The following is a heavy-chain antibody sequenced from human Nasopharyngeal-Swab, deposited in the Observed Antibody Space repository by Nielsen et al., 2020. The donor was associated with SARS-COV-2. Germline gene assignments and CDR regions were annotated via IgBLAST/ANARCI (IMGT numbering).Heavy chain of an antibody. J-gene: IGHJ2*01. CDR3: AKAQGAITYWYFDL. Sequence: GESLKISCAASGFTFSSYAMSWVRQAPGKGLEWVSAISVSGGSTYYADSVKGRFTISRDNSKNTLYLQMNSLRAEDTAVYYCAKAQGAITYWYFDLWGRGTLVTVSS. CDR2: ISVSGGST. CDR1: GFTFSSYA. D-gene: IGHD1-26*01. V-gene: IGHV3-23*01.